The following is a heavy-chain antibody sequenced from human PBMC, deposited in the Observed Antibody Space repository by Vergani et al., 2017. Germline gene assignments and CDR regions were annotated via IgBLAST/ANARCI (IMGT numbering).Heavy chain of an antibody. D-gene: IGHD1-26*01. CDR3: ARDSRGSYYTY. J-gene: IGHJ4*02. Sequence: EVQLVESGGGLVQPGGSLRLSCAASGFTFSSYWMSWVRQAPGKGREWVANIKQDGSEKYYVDSVKRRFTISRDNAKNSLYLQMNSLRAEDTAVYYCARDSRGSYYTYWGQGTLVTVSS. V-gene: IGHV3-7*03. CDR2: IKQDGSEK. CDR1: GFTFSSYW.